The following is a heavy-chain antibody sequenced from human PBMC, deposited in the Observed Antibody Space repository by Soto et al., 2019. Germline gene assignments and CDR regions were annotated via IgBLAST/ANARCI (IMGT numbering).Heavy chain of an antibody. CDR3: ARTRRYCSSTSCYAGIIFDY. V-gene: IGHV4-59*01. CDR1: GGSISSYY. J-gene: IGHJ4*02. D-gene: IGHD2-2*01. Sequence: SETLSLTCTVSGGSISSYYWSWIRQPPGKGLEWIGYIYYSGSTNYNPSLKSRVTISVDTSKNQFSLKLSSVTAADTAVYYCARTRRYCSSTSCYAGIIFDYWGQGTLVTVPQ. CDR2: IYYSGST.